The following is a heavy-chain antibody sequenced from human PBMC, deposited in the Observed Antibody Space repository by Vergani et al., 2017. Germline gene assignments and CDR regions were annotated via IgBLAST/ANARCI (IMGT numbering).Heavy chain of an antibody. D-gene: IGHD3-22*01. J-gene: IGHJ4*02. CDR1: GYTFTSYA. V-gene: IGHV1-69*04. CDR3: ARVSAPCGDSGGYYIFDY. CDR2: IIPILGIA. Sequence: QVQLVQSGAEVKKPGASVKVSCKASGYTFTSYAISWVRQAPGQGLEWMGRIIPILGIANYAQKFQGRVTITADKSTSTAYMELSSLRSEDTAVYYCARVSAPCGDSGGYYIFDYWGQGTLVTVSS.